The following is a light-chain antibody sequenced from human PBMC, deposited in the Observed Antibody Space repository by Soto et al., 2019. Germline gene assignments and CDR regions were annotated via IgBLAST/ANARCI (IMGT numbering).Light chain of an antibody. CDR1: QGLSSD. CDR3: QQLNSYPIT. V-gene: IGKV1-9*01. CDR2: AAS. J-gene: IGKJ5*01. Sequence: DIQLTQSPSFLSASVGDRVTITCRASQGLSSDLAWYQQKPGKAPNLLIYAASTLQSGFPSRFSGSGSGTEFTLTISSLQPEDFATYYCQQLNSYPITFGQGTRLEIK.